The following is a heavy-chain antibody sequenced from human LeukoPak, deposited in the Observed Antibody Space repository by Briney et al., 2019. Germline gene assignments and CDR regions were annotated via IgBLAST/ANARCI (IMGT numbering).Heavy chain of an antibody. V-gene: IGHV4-39*07. J-gene: IGHJ4*02. CDR1: GGSISSSSYY. Sequence: SETLSLTCTVSGGSISSSSYYWGWIRQPPGKGLEWIGSIYYSGSTYYNPSLKSRVTISVDTSKNQFSLKLSSVTVADTAVYYCARGRFGVVTRWYYYGSGSGSYFDYWGQGTLVTVSS. CDR3: ARGRFGVVTRWYYYGSGSGSYFDY. CDR2: IYYSGST. D-gene: IGHD3-10*01.